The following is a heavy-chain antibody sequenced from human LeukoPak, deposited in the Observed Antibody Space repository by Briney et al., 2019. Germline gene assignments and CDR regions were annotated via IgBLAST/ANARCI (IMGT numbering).Heavy chain of an antibody. CDR2: IYYSGST. CDR3: ARGLRAGDLALDY. CDR1: GVTISNDYYY. D-gene: IGHD7-27*01. Sequence: SETLSLTCTVSGVTISNDYYYWGWIRQPPGKGLEWIGSIYYSGSTYYNPSLKSRVTISVDTSKNQFSLKVSSVTAADAAVYYCARGLRAGDLALDYWGQGTLVTVSS. V-gene: IGHV4-39*07. J-gene: IGHJ4*02.